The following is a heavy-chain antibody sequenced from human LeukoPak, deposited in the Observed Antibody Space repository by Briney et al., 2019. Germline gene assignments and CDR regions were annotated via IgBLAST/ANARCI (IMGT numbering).Heavy chain of an antibody. V-gene: IGHV3-7*01. J-gene: IGHJ4*02. CDR1: GFTFGEYW. CDR3: ARDWGVGATLYYFDY. D-gene: IGHD1-26*01. CDR2: IKLDGSEK. Sequence: GGSLRLSCVASGFTFGEYWMSWVRQAPGKGLEWVANIKLDGSEKNYVDSVKGRFTISRDNAKNSLYLQMNSLRAEDTAVYYCARDWGVGATLYYFDYWGQGTLVTVSS.